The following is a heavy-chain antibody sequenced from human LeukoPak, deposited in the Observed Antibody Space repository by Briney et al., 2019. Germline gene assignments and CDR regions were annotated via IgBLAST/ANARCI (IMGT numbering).Heavy chain of an antibody. J-gene: IGHJ4*02. Sequence: ASVKVSCKASGYTFTSYGISWVRQAPGQGLEWMGWISAYNGNTNYAQKLQGRVTMTADTSTSTAYMELRSLRSDDTAVYYCARDVGMTTVTTSLDYWGQGTLVTVSS. V-gene: IGHV1-18*01. CDR2: ISAYNGNT. D-gene: IGHD4-17*01. CDR1: GYTFTSYG. CDR3: ARDVGMTTVTTSLDY.